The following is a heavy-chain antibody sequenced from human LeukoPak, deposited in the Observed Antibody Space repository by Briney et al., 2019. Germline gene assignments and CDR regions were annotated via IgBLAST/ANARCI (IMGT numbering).Heavy chain of an antibody. D-gene: IGHD3-10*01. Sequence: GGSLRLSCAASGFTFSTYWMSWVRQAPGKGLEWVANIHQDGNEKYYVDSVKGRFTISRDNAKNSLYLQMNSLRAEDTALYYCAKNLTYYYGLGSSTNAFDIWGQGTMVTVSS. J-gene: IGHJ3*02. CDR2: IHQDGNEK. CDR1: GFTFSTYW. CDR3: AKNLTYYYGLGSSTNAFDI. V-gene: IGHV3-7*03.